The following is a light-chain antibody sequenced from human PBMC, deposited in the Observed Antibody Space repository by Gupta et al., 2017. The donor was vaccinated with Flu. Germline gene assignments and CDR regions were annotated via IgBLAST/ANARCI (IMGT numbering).Light chain of an antibody. CDR3: QQAHTFPFT. CDR1: QNINNW. V-gene: IGKV1-12*01. Sequence: DIQMTQSPSSVSASVGDRVTITCRASQNINNWLAWYQQKPGKAPELLVYDAFSLQRGVPSRFSGSGSGTDFTLTISLLQPEGFALYFCQQAHTFPFTFGPGTRVD. CDR2: DAF. J-gene: IGKJ3*01.